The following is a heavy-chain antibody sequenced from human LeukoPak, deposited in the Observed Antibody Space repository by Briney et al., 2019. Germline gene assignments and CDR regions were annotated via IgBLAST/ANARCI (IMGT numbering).Heavy chain of an antibody. CDR1: GFTFSRYG. V-gene: IGHV3-33*01. CDR3: ARDRVGVREDY. Sequence: GGSLRLSCVASGFTFSRYGMHWVRQAPGKGLEWVAVILLDGSKEFYTDSVKGRFTISRDNSKNMLYLQMNSLRAEDTAVYYCARDRVGVREDYWGQGTLVTVSS. CDR2: ILLDGSKE. J-gene: IGHJ4*02. D-gene: IGHD1-26*01.